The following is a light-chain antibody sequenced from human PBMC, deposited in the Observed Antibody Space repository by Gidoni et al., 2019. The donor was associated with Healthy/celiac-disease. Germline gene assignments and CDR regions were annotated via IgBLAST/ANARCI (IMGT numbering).Light chain of an antibody. Sequence: VLTPSPATLSVSPEERATLSCRASQSVSSNLAWYQRKPGQAPRLLIYGASTRATGIPARFSGSGSGTDYTITISSLQSEDFAGYYCQQYNNWPPLTFGGGTKVEIK. CDR1: QSVSSN. V-gene: IGKV3-15*01. CDR2: GAS. J-gene: IGKJ4*01. CDR3: QQYNNWPPLT.